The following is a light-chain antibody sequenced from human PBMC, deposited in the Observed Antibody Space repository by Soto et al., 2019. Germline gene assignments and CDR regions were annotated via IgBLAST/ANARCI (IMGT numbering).Light chain of an antibody. Sequence: DLQMTQSPSSLSASVGDRVTITCRASQSISSYLNWYQQKPGKAPKLLIYAASSLQSGVPSRFSGSGSGTDFTLIISSLQPEDFATYYCQQSYSTRWTFGQGTKVEIK. CDR3: QQSYSTRWT. CDR1: QSISSY. J-gene: IGKJ1*01. CDR2: AAS. V-gene: IGKV1-39*01.